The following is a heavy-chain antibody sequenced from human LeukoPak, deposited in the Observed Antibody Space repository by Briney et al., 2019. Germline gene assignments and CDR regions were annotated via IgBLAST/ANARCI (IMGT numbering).Heavy chain of an antibody. CDR2: FNSDGRST. V-gene: IGHV3-74*01. Sequence: GSLRPSCAAFGFPFNTFLVHWVPQAPVKGLVWVSRFNSDGRSTYYADSVKGRFTISRDNAKNTLYLQMNSLRAEDTAVYYCARGRYYLDSWGQGTLVTVSS. CDR1: GFPFNTFL. CDR3: ARGRYYLDS. J-gene: IGHJ4*02. D-gene: IGHD4-17*01.